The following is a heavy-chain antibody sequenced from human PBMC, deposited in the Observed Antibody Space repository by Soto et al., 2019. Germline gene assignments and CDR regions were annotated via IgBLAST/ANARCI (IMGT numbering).Heavy chain of an antibody. V-gene: IGHV4-30-4*01. CDR2: IYYSGST. J-gene: IGHJ5*02. CDR1: GGSISSGDYY. D-gene: IGHD6-13*01. CDR3: ARGGQQLAFNWFDP. Sequence: PSETLSLTCTVSGGSISSGDYYWSWIRQPPGKGLEWIGYIYYSGSTYYNPSLKSRVTISVDTSKNQFSLKLSSVTAADTAVYYRARGGQQLAFNWFDPWGQGTLVTVSS.